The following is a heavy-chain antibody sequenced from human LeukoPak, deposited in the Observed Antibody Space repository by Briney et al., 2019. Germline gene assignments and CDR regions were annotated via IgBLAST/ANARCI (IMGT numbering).Heavy chain of an antibody. D-gene: IGHD4-11*01. CDR1: GFAFSSYE. CDR2: VKRYGNTT. CDR3: ARSDYIET. V-gene: IGHV3-74*01. J-gene: IGHJ4*02. Sequence: GGSLRLSCAASGFAFSSYEMNWVRQAPGKGLEWVSRVKRYGNTTSYADSVKGRFTVSRDNAKNMLYLEMNSLRVDDTAVYYCARSDYIETWGQGTLVSVSS.